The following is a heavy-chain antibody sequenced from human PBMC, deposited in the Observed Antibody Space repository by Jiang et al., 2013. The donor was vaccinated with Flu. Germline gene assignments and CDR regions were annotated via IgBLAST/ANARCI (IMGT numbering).Heavy chain of an antibody. Sequence: GLVKPSETLSLTCTVSGGSISSSSYYWGWIRQPPGKGLEWIGSIYYSGSTYYNPSLKSRVTISVDTSKNQFSLKLSSVTAADTAVYYCARTGANDAFDIWGQGTMVTVSS. CDR3: ARTGANDAFDI. J-gene: IGHJ3*02. CDR2: IYYSGST. CDR1: GGSISSSSYY. V-gene: IGHV4-39*01.